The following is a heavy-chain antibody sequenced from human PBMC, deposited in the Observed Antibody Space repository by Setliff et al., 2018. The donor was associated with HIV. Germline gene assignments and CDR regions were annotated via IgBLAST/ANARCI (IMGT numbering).Heavy chain of an antibody. CDR1: GGSISSGGYY. CDR2: IHYSGST. CDR3: ARNSKNWNYPVEYYDYYMDV. V-gene: IGHV4-31*03. Sequence: KASETLSLTCTVSGGSISSGGYYWSWIRQHPGKGLEWIGYIHYSGSTYFNPSLKSRVTISLDTSKNQFSLKVGSMTAADTAVYYCARNSKNWNYPVEYYDYYMDVWGTGTTVTVSS. J-gene: IGHJ6*03. D-gene: IGHD1-7*01.